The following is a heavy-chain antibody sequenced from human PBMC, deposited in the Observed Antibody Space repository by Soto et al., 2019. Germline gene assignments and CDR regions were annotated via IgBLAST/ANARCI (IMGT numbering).Heavy chain of an antibody. CDR2: IYYSGST. CDR1: GGSISSYY. J-gene: IGHJ5*01. V-gene: IGHV4-59*01. Sequence: SETLSLTCTVSGGSISSYYWSWIRQPPGKGLEWIGYIYYSGSTNYNPSLKSRVTISVDTSKNQFSLKLSSVTAADTAVYYCASYDSERYPRFAPWGQGTLVPVSS. CDR3: ASYDSERYPRFAP. D-gene: IGHD3-22*01.